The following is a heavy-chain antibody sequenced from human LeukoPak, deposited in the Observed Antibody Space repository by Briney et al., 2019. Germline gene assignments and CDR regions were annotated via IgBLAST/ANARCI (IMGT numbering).Heavy chain of an antibody. J-gene: IGHJ6*02. CDR2: IYYSGST. Sequence: SETLSLTCIVSGGSISSYYWSWIRQPPGKGLEWIGYIYYSGSTNYNPSLKSRVTISVDTSKNQFSLKLSSVTAADTAVYYCARLNLYYGMDVWGQGTTVTVSS. CDR1: GGSISSYY. V-gene: IGHV4-59*08. CDR3: ARLNLYYGMDV.